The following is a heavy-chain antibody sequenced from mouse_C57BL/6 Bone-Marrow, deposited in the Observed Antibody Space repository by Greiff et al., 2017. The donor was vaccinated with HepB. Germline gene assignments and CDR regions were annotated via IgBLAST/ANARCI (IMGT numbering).Heavy chain of an antibody. CDR2: IYPRSGNT. D-gene: IGHD2-4*01. CDR3: ARGGYDYVYFDV. CDR1: GYTFTSYG. Sequence: QVQLQQSGAELARPGASVKLSCKASGYTFTSYGISWVKQRTGQGLEWIGEIYPRSGNTYYNEKFKGKATLTADKSSSTAYMELRSLTSEDSAVYFCARGGYDYVYFDVWGTGTTVTVSS. V-gene: IGHV1-81*01. J-gene: IGHJ1*03.